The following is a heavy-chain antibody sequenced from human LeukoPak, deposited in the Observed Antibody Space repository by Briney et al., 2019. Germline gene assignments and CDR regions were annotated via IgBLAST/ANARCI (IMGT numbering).Heavy chain of an antibody. Sequence: PGGSLRLSCAASGFTFSSYGMHWVRQAPGKGLEWVAVISYDGSNKYYADSVKGRFTISRDNSKNTLYLQMNSLRAEDTAVYYCAKSSGWYGPKVFFDYWGQGTLVTVSS. CDR1: GFTFSSYG. V-gene: IGHV3-30*18. CDR2: ISYDGSNK. J-gene: IGHJ4*02. CDR3: AKSSGWYGPKVFFDY. D-gene: IGHD6-19*01.